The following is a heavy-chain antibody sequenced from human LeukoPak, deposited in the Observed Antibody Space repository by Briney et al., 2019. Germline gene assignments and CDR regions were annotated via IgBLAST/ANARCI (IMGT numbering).Heavy chain of an antibody. Sequence: GGSLRLSCTASGFTFGDYAMSWVRQAPGKGLEWVGFIRSKAYGGTTEYAASVKGRFAISRDDSKSIAYLQMNSLKTEDTAVYYCTRDAGLRFLEWLPWLDPWGQGTLVTVSS. CDR3: TRDAGLRFLEWLPWLDP. V-gene: IGHV3-49*04. D-gene: IGHD3-3*01. CDR2: IRSKAYGGTT. J-gene: IGHJ5*02. CDR1: GFTFGDYA.